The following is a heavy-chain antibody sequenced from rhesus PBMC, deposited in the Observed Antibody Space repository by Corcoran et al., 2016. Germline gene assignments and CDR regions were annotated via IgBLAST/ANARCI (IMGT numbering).Heavy chain of an antibody. J-gene: IGHJ4*01. D-gene: IGHD6-37*01. Sequence: QVQLQESGPGLVKPSETLSLTCSVSGYSLTNAYAWSCDRRPPGEGLEWIGYIGGSIGSTNYNPSLTSRVTISKATSKNQFSLKLSSVTAADTAVYYCARGLAGRGYYFDYWGQGVLVTVSS. CDR1: GYSLTNAYA. V-gene: IGHV4-127*01. CDR3: ARGLAGRGYYFDY. CDR2: IGGSIGST.